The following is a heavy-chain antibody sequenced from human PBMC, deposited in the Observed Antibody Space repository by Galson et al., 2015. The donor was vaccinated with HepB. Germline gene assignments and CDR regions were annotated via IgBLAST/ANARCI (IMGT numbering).Heavy chain of an antibody. Sequence: SETLSLTCAVYGGSFSGYSWTWIRQAPEKGLERIGEINHSGSTKHNPSLKSRVTISLDTSKKQFSLKMNSVTAADTAVYYCARGRHYGSGGAYFGLDVWGQGTTVSVSS. V-gene: IGHV4-34*01. J-gene: IGHJ6*02. CDR1: GGSFSGYS. CDR2: INHSGST. D-gene: IGHD3-10*01. CDR3: ARGRHYGSGGAYFGLDV.